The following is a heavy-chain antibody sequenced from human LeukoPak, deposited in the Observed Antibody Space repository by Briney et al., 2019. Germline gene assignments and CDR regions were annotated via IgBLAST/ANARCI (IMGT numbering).Heavy chain of an antibody. CDR3: AEAAAGTYYGMDV. CDR2: IYYSGST. D-gene: IGHD6-13*01. Sequence: SETLSLTCTVSGGSISNGDHYWSWIRQHPGKGLEWIGYIYYSGSTYYNPSLKSRVTISVDTSKNQFSLKLSSVTAADTAVYYCAEAAAGTYYGMDVWGQGTTVTVSS. V-gene: IGHV4-31*03. J-gene: IGHJ6*02. CDR1: GGSISNGDHY.